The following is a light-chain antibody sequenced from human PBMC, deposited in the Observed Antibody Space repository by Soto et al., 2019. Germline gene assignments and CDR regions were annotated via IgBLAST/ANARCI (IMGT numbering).Light chain of an antibody. Sequence: DIQMNQSPSTLSASVGDRVTITCRASQSINNWLAWYQQKPRKAPKLLIYKASILESGVPSRFSGSGSGTEFTLTISSLQPDDFATYYCQQYNRYSWTFGQGTNVEIK. CDR3: QQYNRYSWT. CDR1: QSINNW. V-gene: IGKV1-5*03. J-gene: IGKJ1*01. CDR2: KAS.